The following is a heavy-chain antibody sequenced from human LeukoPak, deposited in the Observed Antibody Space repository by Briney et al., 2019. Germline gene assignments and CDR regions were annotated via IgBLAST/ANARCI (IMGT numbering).Heavy chain of an antibody. CDR3: AKAPISGGWYYYVNS. CDR1: GFTFSSYG. J-gene: IGHJ4*02. V-gene: IGHV3-30*18. Sequence: PGRSLRLSCAASGFTFSSYGMHWVRQAPGKGLEWVAVISYDGGNKYYADSVKGRFTISRDSSKNTLYLQMNSLRAEDTAVFYCAKAPISGGWYYYVNSWGQGTLVTVSS. CDR2: ISYDGGNK. D-gene: IGHD6-19*01.